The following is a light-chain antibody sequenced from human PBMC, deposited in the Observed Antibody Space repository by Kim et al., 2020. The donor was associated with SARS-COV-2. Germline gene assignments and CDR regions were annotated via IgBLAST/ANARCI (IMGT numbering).Light chain of an antibody. Sequence: PGWTGTLSCISSTGAVTIGHFPYWFQQKPGQAPRTLIYDTGNRPSWTPARFSGSLLGGKAALTLSAAQAEDEADYYCLLSYSDSRVFGGGTQLTVL. CDR3: LLSYSDSRV. CDR1: TGAVTIGHF. J-gene: IGLJ2*01. V-gene: IGLV7-46*01. CDR2: DTG.